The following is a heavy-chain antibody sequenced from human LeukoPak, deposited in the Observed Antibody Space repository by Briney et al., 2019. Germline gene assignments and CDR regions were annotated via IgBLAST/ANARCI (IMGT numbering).Heavy chain of an antibody. V-gene: IGHV4-34*01. Sequence: SETLSLTCAVYGGSFSGYYWSWIRQPPGKGLEWIGEINHSGSTNYNPSLKSRVTISVDTSKNQFSLKLSSVTVADTAVYYCARGRRYDFWSGYYRTPTFDYWGQGTLVTVSS. J-gene: IGHJ4*02. CDR2: INHSGST. CDR3: ARGRRYDFWSGYYRTPTFDY. D-gene: IGHD3-3*01. CDR1: GGSFSGYY.